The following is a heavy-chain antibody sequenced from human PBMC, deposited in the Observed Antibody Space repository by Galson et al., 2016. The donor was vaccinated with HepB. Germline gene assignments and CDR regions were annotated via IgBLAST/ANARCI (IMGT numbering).Heavy chain of an antibody. CDR3: ARSPGIVALAGDSEDNWFDT. V-gene: IGHV4-30-4*01. CDR2: IYYSGTT. Sequence: LSLPCTVSGGSISTSGNYWSWIRQPPGKGLEWIANIYYSGTTYYNPSLKTRLAISVDTSKNQFSLNLKSVTAADTAVYYCARSPGIVALAGDSEDNWFDTWGRGTLVTVSS. CDR1: GGSISTSGNY. D-gene: IGHD2-15*01. J-gene: IGHJ5*02.